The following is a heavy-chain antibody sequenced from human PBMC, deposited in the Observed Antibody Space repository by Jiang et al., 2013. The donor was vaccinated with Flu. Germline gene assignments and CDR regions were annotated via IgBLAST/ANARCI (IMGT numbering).Heavy chain of an antibody. CDR2: IYYSGST. Sequence: GPGLVKPSETLSLTCTVSGGSISSYYWSWIRQPPGKGLEWIGYIYYSGSTNYNPSLKSRVTISVDTSKNQFSLKLSSVTAADTAVYYCARRGVLMTTVTPQQGDYYYYGMDVWGKGTTVTVSS. CDR3: ARRGVLMTTVTPQQGDYYYYGMDV. CDR1: GGSISSYY. D-gene: IGHD4-17*01. V-gene: IGHV4-59*08. J-gene: IGHJ6*04.